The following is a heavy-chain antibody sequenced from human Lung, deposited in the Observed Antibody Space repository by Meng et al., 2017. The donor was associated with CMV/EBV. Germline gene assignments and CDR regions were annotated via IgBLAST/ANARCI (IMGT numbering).Heavy chain of an antibody. CDR2: INGDGSST. D-gene: IGHD2-2*02. CDR3: ARSCTNTNCYKSDFDY. V-gene: IGHV3-74*01. CDR1: GFIFNNYW. Sequence: GESLKISCAASGFIFNNYWMHWVRQAPGKGLVWVSRINGDGSSTTYADSVKGRFTITRDNAKNTLSLQMNSLRAEDTAVYYCARSCTNTNCYKSDFDYWGQGTLVTGSS. J-gene: IGHJ4*02.